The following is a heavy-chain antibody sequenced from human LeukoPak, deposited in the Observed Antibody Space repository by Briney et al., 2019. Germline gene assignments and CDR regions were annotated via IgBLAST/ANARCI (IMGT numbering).Heavy chain of an antibody. CDR1: GGSISSDY. CDR2: IYYSGST. J-gene: IGHJ4*02. Sequence: SGTLSLTCTVSGGSISSDYWSWIRQPPGKGLEWIGYIYYSGSTNYNPSPKSRLTISVDTSKDQFSLKLSSVTAADTAVYYCVREYYDSSGYFHYWGQGTLVTVSS. D-gene: IGHD3-22*01. V-gene: IGHV4-59*01. CDR3: VREYYDSSGYFHY.